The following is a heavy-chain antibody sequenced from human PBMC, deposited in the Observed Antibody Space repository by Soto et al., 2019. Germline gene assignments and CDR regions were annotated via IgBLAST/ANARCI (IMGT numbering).Heavy chain of an antibody. D-gene: IGHD2-21*02. J-gene: IGHJ6*02. Sequence: TLSLTCAVSGGSISSSNWWSWVRQPPGKGLEWIGEIYHSGSTNYNPSLKSRVTISVDKSKNQFSLKLSSVTAADTAVYYCARKHIVEVTAMHYYYGMDVWGQGTTVTVSS. CDR1: GGSISSSNW. CDR3: ARKHIVEVTAMHYYYGMDV. CDR2: IYHSGST. V-gene: IGHV4-4*02.